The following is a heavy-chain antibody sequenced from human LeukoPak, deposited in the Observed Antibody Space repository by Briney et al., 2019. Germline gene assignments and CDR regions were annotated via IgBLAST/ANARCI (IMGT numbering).Heavy chain of an antibody. CDR2: IYYSGTT. Sequence: SETLSLTCTVSGVSFSAAGFYWTWVRQHPGKGLEWFGYIYYSGTTYYNPSLESRVTISVDTSQNRFSLKLTSVTAADTAVYYCARDFWSGYGYFDYWGQGALVTVSS. V-gene: IGHV4-31*03. CDR3: ARDFWSGYGYFDY. D-gene: IGHD3-3*01. CDR1: GVSFSAAGFY. J-gene: IGHJ4*02.